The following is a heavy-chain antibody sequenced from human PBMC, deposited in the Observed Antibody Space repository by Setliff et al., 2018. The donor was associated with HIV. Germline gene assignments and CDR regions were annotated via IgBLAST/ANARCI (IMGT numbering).Heavy chain of an antibody. V-gene: IGHV4-4*09. J-gene: IGHJ4*02. Sequence: SETLSLTCTVSDDPINSFYWSWIRQPPGKGLEWIGYIYTSGSTNYNPSREGRVTISVDTSKNQFSLKLSSVTAADTAVYYCAREGRGDPAMATTRIDYWGQGKLVTVSS. D-gene: IGHD1-1*01. CDR1: DDPINSFY. CDR2: IYTSGST. CDR3: AREGRGDPAMATTRIDY.